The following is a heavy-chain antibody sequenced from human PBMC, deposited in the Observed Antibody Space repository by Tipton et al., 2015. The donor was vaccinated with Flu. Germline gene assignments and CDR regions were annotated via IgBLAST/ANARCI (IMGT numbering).Heavy chain of an antibody. V-gene: IGHV4-59*02. J-gene: IGHJ4*02. CDR3: ARGSGGNDYGDSPLGH. Sequence: TLSLTCTVSGGSVRTYYWSWVRQPPGKGLEWIGYIYYSGSTNYNPSLKSRVTISVDTSKNQFSLRLSSVTAADTAVYYCARGSGGNDYGDSPLGHWGQGTLVTVSS. CDR2: IYYSGST. CDR1: GGSVRTYY. D-gene: IGHD4-17*01.